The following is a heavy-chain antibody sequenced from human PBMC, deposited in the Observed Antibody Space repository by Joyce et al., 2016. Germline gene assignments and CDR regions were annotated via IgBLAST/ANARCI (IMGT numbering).Heavy chain of an antibody. CDR3: ARRRLGDYGLHFNY. D-gene: IGHD4-17*01. CDR1: GDSMSSTSYY. Sequence: QLQLQESGPGLVKPSETISLTCTVSGDSMSSTSYYWGWLRQPPGKGLEWIGSMFYRGSTFYEPSLKSRVSMSVDTSKKQFSLTLTYVTAADTAVYYCARRRLGDYGLHFNYWGQGTPVIVSS. CDR2: MFYRGST. J-gene: IGHJ4*02. V-gene: IGHV4-39*01.